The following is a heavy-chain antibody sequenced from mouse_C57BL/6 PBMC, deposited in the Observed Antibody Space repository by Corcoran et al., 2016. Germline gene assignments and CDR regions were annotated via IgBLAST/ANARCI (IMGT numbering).Heavy chain of an antibody. V-gene: IGHV1-66*01. D-gene: IGHD2-1*01. CDR3: ARVRYGNLFAY. J-gene: IGHJ3*01. CDR2: IYPGSGNT. Sequence: QVQLQQSGPELVKPGASVKISCKASGYSFTSYYIHWVKQRPGQGLEWIGWIYPGSGNTKYNEKFKGKATLTADTSSSTAYMQLSSLTSEDSAVYYCARVRYGNLFAYWGQGTLVTVSA. CDR1: GYSFTSYY.